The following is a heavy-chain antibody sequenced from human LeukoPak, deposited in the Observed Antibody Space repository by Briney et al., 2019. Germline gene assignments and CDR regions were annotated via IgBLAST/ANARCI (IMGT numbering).Heavy chain of an antibody. Sequence: SVKVSCKASGGTFSSYAISWVRQAPGQGLEWMGRIIPILGIAYYAQKFQGRVTITADKSTSTAYMELSSLRSEDTAVYYCARPAVAGTEVGNYWGQGTLVTVSS. J-gene: IGHJ4*02. CDR3: ARPAVAGTEVGNY. CDR1: GGTFSSYA. D-gene: IGHD6-19*01. V-gene: IGHV1-69*04. CDR2: IIPILGIA.